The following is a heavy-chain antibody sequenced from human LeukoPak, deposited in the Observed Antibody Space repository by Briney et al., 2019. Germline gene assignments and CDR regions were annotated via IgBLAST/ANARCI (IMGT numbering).Heavy chain of an antibody. D-gene: IGHD3-3*01. CDR3: ARDRYDSYPMDV. Sequence: PSETLSLTCTVSGDSLSSGGYYWSWIRQHPGKGLEWVGYIYYSGSTYYSPSLKSRATISVDTSKNQFSLNLSSVTAADTAVYYCARDRYDSYPMDVWGQGTTVTVSS. CDR2: IYYSGST. J-gene: IGHJ6*02. V-gene: IGHV4-31*03. CDR1: GDSLSSGGYY.